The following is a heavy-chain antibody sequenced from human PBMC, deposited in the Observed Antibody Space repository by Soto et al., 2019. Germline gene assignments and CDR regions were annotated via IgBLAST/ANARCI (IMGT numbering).Heavy chain of an antibody. V-gene: IGHV3-7*04. D-gene: IGHD2-15*01. CDR3: ARVRCLGYWRGGSCYGDDAFDI. Sequence: EVQLVESGGGVVQPGGSLRLSCAASGFTFSSYWMSWVRQAPGKGLEWVANIKQDGSEKYYVDSVKGRFTISRDNAKNSLYLQMNGLIAEDPAVYYCARVRCLGYWRGGSCYGDDAFDIWGQGTMVTVAS. J-gene: IGHJ3*02. CDR2: IKQDGSEK. CDR1: GFTFSSYW.